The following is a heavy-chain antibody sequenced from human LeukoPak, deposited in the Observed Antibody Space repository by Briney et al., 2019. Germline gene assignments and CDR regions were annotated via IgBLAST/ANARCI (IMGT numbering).Heavy chain of an antibody. Sequence: SETLSLTCAVYGGSFSGYYWSWIRQPPGKGLEWIGEINHGGSTNYNPSLKSRVTISVDTSKNQFSLKLSSVTAADTAVYYCARGRAAARQVYYYGMDVWGQGTTVTVSS. CDR2: INHGGST. CDR1: GGSFSGYY. CDR3: ARGRAAARQVYYYGMDV. V-gene: IGHV4-34*01. D-gene: IGHD6-6*01. J-gene: IGHJ6*02.